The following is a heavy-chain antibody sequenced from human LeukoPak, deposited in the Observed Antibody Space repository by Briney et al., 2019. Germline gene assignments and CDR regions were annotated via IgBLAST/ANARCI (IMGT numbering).Heavy chain of an antibody. Sequence: ASVKLCCKAAGSTFTGYYMHWGRQAPGQGLGWMGWFNPNSGGTNYAQKFQGRGTMTRDTSISTAYMKLSRLRSDDTAVYYCASTHHGGYCSGGSCYSSPYYYYGMDVWGQGTTVTVSS. CDR2: FNPNSGGT. D-gene: IGHD2-15*01. V-gene: IGHV1-2*02. CDR3: ASTHHGGYCSGGSCYSSPYYYYGMDV. CDR1: GSTFTGYY. J-gene: IGHJ6*02.